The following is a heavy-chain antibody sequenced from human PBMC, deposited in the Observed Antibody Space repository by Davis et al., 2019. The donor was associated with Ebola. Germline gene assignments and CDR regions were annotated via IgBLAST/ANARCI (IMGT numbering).Heavy chain of an antibody. CDR2: INHSGST. CDR3: ARDRGDVVVIVPANYFGP. Sequence: GSLRLSCAVYGGSFSGYYWSWIRQPPGKGLEWIGEINHSGSTNYNPSLKSRVTISVDTSKNQFSLKLSSVTAADTAVYYCARDRGDVVVIVPANYFGPWGQGTQVTVSS. J-gene: IGHJ5*02. CDR1: GGSFSGYY. V-gene: IGHV4-34*01. D-gene: IGHD2-15*01.